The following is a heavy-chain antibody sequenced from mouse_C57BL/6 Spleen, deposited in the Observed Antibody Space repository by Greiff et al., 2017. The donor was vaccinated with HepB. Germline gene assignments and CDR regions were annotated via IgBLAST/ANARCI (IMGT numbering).Heavy chain of an antibody. D-gene: IGHD1-1*01. J-gene: IGHJ4*01. Sequence: EVKLMESGAELVKPGASVKLSCTASGFNIKDYYMHWVKQRTEQGLEWIGRIDPEDGETKYAPKFQGKATITADTSSNTAYLQLSSLTSEDTAVYYCARSRYYGSSPYAMDYWGQGTSVTVSS. V-gene: IGHV14-2*01. CDR3: ARSRYYGSSPYAMDY. CDR2: IDPEDGET. CDR1: GFNIKDYY.